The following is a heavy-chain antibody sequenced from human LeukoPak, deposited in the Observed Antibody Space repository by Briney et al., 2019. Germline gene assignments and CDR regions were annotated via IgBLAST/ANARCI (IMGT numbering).Heavy chain of an antibody. Sequence: SQTLCLTCAASGFTFSNYGYYWTWIRQHPGKGLEWIININYSGSTNYNPSLKSRVTISVDTSKNQFSLKLSSVTAADTAVYYCARDRLTMVRGSYYYYGMDVWGQGTTVTVSS. D-gene: IGHD3-10*01. V-gene: IGHV4-31*02. CDR3: ARDRLTMVRGSYYYYGMDV. J-gene: IGHJ6*02. CDR2: INYSGST. CDR1: GFTFSNYGYY.